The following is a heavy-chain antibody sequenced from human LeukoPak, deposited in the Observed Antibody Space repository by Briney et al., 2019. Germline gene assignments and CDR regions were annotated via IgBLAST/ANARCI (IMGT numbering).Heavy chain of an antibody. CDR2: IYYSGST. D-gene: IGHD4-11*01. Sequence: SETLSLTCTVSGGSISSYYWNWSRQPPGKGLEWFGYIYYSGSTNYNPSLKSRVTISVDTSKNQFSLKLSSVTAADTAVYYCARVPSYSIPYYYGMDVWGQGTTVTVSS. J-gene: IGHJ6*02. V-gene: IGHV4-59*01. CDR1: GGSISSYY. CDR3: ARVPSYSIPYYYGMDV.